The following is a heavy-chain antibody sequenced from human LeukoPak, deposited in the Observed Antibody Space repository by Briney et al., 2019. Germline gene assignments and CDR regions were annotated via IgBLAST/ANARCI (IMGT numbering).Heavy chain of an antibody. V-gene: IGHV3-21*01. J-gene: IGHJ4*02. CDR3: ARDYIAARHPLDY. D-gene: IGHD6-6*01. CDR1: GFTFSSYS. CDR2: ISSSSSYI. Sequence: GGSLRLSCAASGFTFSSYSMNWVRQAPGKGLEWVSSISSSSSYIYYADLVKGRFTISRDNAKNSLYLQMNSLRAEDTAVYYCARDYIAARHPLDYWGQGTLVTVSS.